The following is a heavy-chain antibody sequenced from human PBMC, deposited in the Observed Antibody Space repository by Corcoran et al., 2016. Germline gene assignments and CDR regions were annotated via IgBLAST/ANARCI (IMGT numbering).Heavy chain of an antibody. Sequence: QVQLQQWGAGLLKPSETLSLTCAVYGGSFSGYYWSWIRQPPGKGLEWIGEINHSGSTNYNPSLQSRVTISVDTCKNQFSLKLSSVTAADTAVDYCARGDYDFWSGYYRAFDYWGQGTLVTISS. J-gene: IGHJ4*02. CDR3: ARGDYDFWSGYYRAFDY. D-gene: IGHD3-3*01. CDR1: GGSFSGYY. CDR2: INHSGST. V-gene: IGHV4-34*01.